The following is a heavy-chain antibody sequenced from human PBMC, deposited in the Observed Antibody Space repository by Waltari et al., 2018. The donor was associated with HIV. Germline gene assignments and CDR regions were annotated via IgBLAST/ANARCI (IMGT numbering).Heavy chain of an antibody. CDR1: GLSVSRED. Sequence: EVQLVETGGGLIQHGGSLSLSCAASGLSVSREDMNWVRQVPGKGLEWVAVIYRSGDAYYADFVKGRFTISRDNSKNTLYLQMNSLRAEDTAVYYCARVRSIMGRFLGFDYWGQGTLVTVSS. V-gene: IGHV3-53*02. J-gene: IGHJ4*02. D-gene: IGHD3-3*02. CDR3: ARVRSIMGRFLGFDY. CDR2: IYRSGDA.